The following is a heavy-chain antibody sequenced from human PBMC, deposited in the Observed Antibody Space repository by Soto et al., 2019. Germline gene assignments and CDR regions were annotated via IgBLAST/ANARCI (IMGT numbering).Heavy chain of an antibody. CDR2: INPSGGST. J-gene: IGHJ3*02. Sequence: GGSGKVCFKASGYPFTSYYMHWVRQAPGQGLEWVGIINPSGGSTSYAQKFQGRVTMTRDTSTSTVYMELSSLRSEDTAVYYCARDRIPYYYDSSGYDGHDAFDIWGHGTMVTVSS. CDR3: ARDRIPYYYDSSGYDGHDAFDI. V-gene: IGHV1-46*01. D-gene: IGHD3-22*01. CDR1: GYPFTSYY.